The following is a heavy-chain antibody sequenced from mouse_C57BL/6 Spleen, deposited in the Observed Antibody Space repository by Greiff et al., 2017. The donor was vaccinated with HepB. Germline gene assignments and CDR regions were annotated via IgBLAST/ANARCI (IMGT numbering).Heavy chain of an antibody. D-gene: IGHD4-1*01. Sequence: VQLQQSGPELVKPGASVKIPCKASGYTFTDYNMDWVKQSHGKSLEWIGDINPNNGGNIYNQKFKGKATLTVDKSSSTAYMELRSLTSEDTAVYYCARGTGTGSWFAYWGQGTLVTVSA. CDR3: ARGTGTGSWFAY. V-gene: IGHV1-18*01. CDR1: GYTFTDYN. J-gene: IGHJ3*01. CDR2: INPNNGGN.